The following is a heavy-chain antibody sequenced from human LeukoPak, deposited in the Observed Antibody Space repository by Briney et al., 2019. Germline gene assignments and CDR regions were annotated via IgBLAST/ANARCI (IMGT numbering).Heavy chain of an antibody. Sequence: ASVKVSCKASGYTFTGYYMHWVRQAPGQGLEWMGWINPNSGGTNYAQKFQGRVTMTRDTSISTAYMELSRLGSDDTAVYYCARVRAPHYYDSSGYYEYFDYWGQGTLVTVSS. CDR2: INPNSGGT. D-gene: IGHD3-22*01. CDR3: ARVRAPHYYDSSGYYEYFDY. V-gene: IGHV1-2*02. CDR1: GYTFTGYY. J-gene: IGHJ4*02.